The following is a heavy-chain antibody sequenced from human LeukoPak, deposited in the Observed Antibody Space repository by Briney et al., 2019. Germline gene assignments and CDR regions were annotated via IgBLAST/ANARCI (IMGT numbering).Heavy chain of an antibody. Sequence: PGGSLRLSCAASGFTFSSYWVSWVRQAPGKGLEWVANIKQDGSEKYYVDSVKGRFTISRDNAKNSLYLQMNSLRAEDTAVYYCARDSYVDSEAVRWFDPWGQGTLVTVSS. CDR3: ARDSYVDSEAVRWFDP. CDR1: GFTFSSYW. J-gene: IGHJ5*02. V-gene: IGHV3-7*01. D-gene: IGHD4-17*01. CDR2: IKQDGSEK.